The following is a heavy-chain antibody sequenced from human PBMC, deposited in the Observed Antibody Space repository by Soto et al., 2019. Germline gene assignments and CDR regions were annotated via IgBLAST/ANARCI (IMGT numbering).Heavy chain of an antibody. D-gene: IGHD6-6*01. J-gene: IGHJ5*02. CDR1: GFPFSDSY. Sequence: GSLRLSCAASGFPFSDSYMAWIRQAPGKGLEEIATISSTGSTPYYADSVKGRFTISRDNAQNSLYLEMNNLRAEDTAVYYCARGQQLVANWLDPWGQGILVTVSS. CDR3: ARGQQLVANWLDP. V-gene: IGHV3-11*01. CDR2: ISSTGSTP.